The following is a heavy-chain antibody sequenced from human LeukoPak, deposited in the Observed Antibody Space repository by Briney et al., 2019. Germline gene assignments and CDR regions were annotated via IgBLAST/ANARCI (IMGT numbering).Heavy chain of an antibody. V-gene: IGHV4-4*07. CDR3: VRDYSSGWPMSYYNPYIDL. Sequence: PSETLSLTCTFSGGSVSSYYWSWIRQPAGKPLEWIGRVFVTGSPNYSPPLKTRVTISLDASKNQLSLRLASVTAADTAVYYCVRDYSSGWPMSYYNPYIDLWGKGTMVTVSS. CDR1: GGSVSSYY. J-gene: IGHJ6*03. D-gene: IGHD4-11*01. CDR2: VFVTGSP.